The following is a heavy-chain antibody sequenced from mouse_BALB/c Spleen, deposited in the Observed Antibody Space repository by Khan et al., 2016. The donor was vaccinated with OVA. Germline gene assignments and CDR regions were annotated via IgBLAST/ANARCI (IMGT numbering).Heavy chain of an antibody. J-gene: IGHJ3*01. CDR2: IDPFSGDT. D-gene: IGHD2-2*01. V-gene: IGHV1S135*01. CDR3: TRHGYVAWFTY. CDR1: GYSFTTYY. Sequence: EVQLQQSGPELMKPGASVKISCKASGYSFTTYYIHWVLQSHGKSLDWIGYIDPFSGDTTYNQKFKGKATLTVDKSPSTAYIHLNNLTSEDSAVYYCTRHGYVAWFTYWGQGTLVTVSA.